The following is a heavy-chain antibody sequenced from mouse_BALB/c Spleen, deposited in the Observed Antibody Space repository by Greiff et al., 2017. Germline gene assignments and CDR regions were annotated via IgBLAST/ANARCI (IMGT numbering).Heavy chain of an antibody. Sequence: EVKLMESGGGLVQPGGSLKLSCAASGFTFSSYTMSWVRQTPEKRLEWVAYISNGGGSTYYPDTVKGRFTISRDNAKNTLYLQMSSLKSEDTAMYYCARHEAQGAWFAYWGQGTLVTVSA. CDR1: GFTFSSYT. CDR2: ISNGGGST. J-gene: IGHJ3*01. V-gene: IGHV5-12-2*01. CDR3: ARHEAQGAWFAY.